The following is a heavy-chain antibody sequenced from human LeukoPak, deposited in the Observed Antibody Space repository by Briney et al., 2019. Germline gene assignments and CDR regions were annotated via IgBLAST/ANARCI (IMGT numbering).Heavy chain of an antibody. Sequence: PGGSLRLSCAASGFTFSSYVMSWVRQAPGKGLEWVSGISGSGDSTYNAESVKGRFTISRDSSKNTLYLQMNSLRAEDTAVYYCAREVYGSGNYWGQGTLVTVSS. V-gene: IGHV3-23*01. J-gene: IGHJ4*02. CDR2: ISGSGDST. CDR3: AREVYGSGNY. D-gene: IGHD3-10*01. CDR1: GFTFSSYV.